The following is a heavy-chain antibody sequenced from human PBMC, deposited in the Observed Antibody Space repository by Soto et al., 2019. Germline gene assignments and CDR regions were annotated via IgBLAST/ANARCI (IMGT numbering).Heavy chain of an antibody. V-gene: IGHV5-51*01. J-gene: IGHJ6*02. CDR2: IYPGDSDT. CDR1: GYSFTSYW. CDR3: ARGLHTPGAYYYGMNV. Sequence: GESLKISCNGAGYSFTSYWIGWVRQMPGKGSARMEIIYPGDSDTRYSWSFQCQVTISADQSISPPYLQWRRLQGSDPAMSYCARGLHTPGAYYYGMNVWGQGHTVIASS. D-gene: IGHD3-10*01.